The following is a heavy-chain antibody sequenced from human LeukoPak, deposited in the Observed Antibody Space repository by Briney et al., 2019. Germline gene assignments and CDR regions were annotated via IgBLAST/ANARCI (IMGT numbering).Heavy chain of an antibody. D-gene: IGHD6-19*01. CDR2: ISWNSGSI. V-gene: IGHV3-9*01. CDR1: GFTFDDYA. CDR3: AKDIGQWLVDGAFDI. J-gene: IGHJ3*02. Sequence: GGSLRLSCAASGFTFDDYAMHGVRQAPGKGLEWVSGISWNSGSIVYADSVKGRFTISRDNAKNSLYLQMNSLRAEDTALYYCAKDIGQWLVDGAFDIWGQGTMVTVSS.